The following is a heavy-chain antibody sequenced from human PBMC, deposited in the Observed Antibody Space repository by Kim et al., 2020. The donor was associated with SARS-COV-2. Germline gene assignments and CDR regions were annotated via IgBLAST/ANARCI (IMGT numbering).Heavy chain of an antibody. J-gene: IGHJ4*02. CDR3: AKVTTITAPFYDY. Sequence: SGKGRVTIARDNAKNALNLEMNSLRAEDTALYYCAKVTTITAPFYDYWGQGTLVTVSS. D-gene: IGHD4-4*01. V-gene: IGHV3-23*01.